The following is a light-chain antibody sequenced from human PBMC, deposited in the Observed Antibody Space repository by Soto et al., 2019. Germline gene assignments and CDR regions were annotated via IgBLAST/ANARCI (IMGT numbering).Light chain of an antibody. CDR2: EVS. CDR1: ASDLGAYKY. V-gene: IGLV2-14*03. Sequence: QSALTQPASVSGSPGQSITISCTGTASDLGAYKYVSWYQQHPDKAPKLILYEVSRRPSGVSNRFSGSKSGNTASLTFSGLLAEDEADYSCSSYTNTSTLVFGTGTKLTVL. CDR3: SSYTNTSTLV. J-gene: IGLJ1*01.